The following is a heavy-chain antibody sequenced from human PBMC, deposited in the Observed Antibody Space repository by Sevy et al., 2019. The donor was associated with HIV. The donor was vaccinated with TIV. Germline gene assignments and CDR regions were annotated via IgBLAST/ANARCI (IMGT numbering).Heavy chain of an antibody. J-gene: IGHJ4*02. Sequence: GGSLRLSCAASGFTFSYSGMHWVRQAPGKGLEWVTFIQYDGSNKYYADSVKGRFTISRDNSKNTLYLQMNSLRRDDTAVYYWSKNTGAVGTGGFDYWGQGTLVTVSS. D-gene: IGHD6-13*01. CDR3: SKNTGAVGTGGFDY. CDR2: IQYDGSNK. CDR1: GFTFSYSG. V-gene: IGHV3-30*02.